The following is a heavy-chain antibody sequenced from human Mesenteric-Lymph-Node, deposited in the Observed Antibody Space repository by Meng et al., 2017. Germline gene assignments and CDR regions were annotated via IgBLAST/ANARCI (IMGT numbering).Heavy chain of an antibody. CDR3: ARNRGYSYGYGY. D-gene: IGHD5-18*01. J-gene: IGHJ4*02. CDR1: GSAFSSFG. Sequence: VQPGEVGAEVEEPGASCTVSRSVSGSAFSSFGIHWERQAPGQRLEWMGWINTVSGDKRYSQKFQGRVTITRDTSASIVYMELSSLRSEDTAVYYCARNRGYSYGYGYWGQGTLVTVSS. CDR2: INTVSGDK. V-gene: IGHV1-3*04.